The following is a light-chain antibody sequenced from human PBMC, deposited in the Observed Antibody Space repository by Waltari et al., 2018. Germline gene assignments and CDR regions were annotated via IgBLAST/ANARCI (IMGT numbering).Light chain of an antibody. CDR3: QERSDWRGLT. CDR1: QSSNNY. CDR2: DAS. V-gene: IGKV3-11*01. Sequence: EIVLTQSPATLSLSPGERAVLSCRATQSSNNYLAWYQQKPGQAPRLLIHDASTRATGIAARFSGSGSGTDFTLTISSLEPEDSAVYYCQERSDWRGLTFGPGTKVDIK. J-gene: IGKJ3*01.